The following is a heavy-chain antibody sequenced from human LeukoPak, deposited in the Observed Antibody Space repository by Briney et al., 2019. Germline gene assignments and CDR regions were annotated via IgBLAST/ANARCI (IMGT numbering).Heavy chain of an antibody. Sequence: SETLSLTCAVYGGSFSGYYWSWIRQPPGKGLEWIGEINHSGSTNYNPFLKSRVTISVDTSKNQFSLKLSSVTAADTAVYYCARAVVTMVRGVSRPFDYWGQGTLVTVSS. D-gene: IGHD3-10*01. CDR2: INHSGST. V-gene: IGHV4-34*01. CDR1: GGSFSGYY. J-gene: IGHJ4*02. CDR3: ARAVVTMVRGVSRPFDY.